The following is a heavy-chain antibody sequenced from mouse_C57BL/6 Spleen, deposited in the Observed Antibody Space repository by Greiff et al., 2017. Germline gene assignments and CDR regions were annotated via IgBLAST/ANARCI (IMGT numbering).Heavy chain of an antibody. D-gene: IGHD2-3*01. V-gene: IGHV5-6*02. CDR3: ARQDYDGYYRYYFDY. Sequence: DVMLVESGGDLVKPGGSLTLSCAASGFTFSSYGMSWVRQTPDKRLEWVATISSGGSYTYYPDSVKGRFTISRDNAKNTLYLQMSSLKSEDTAMYYCARQDYDGYYRYYFDYWGQGTTLTVSS. J-gene: IGHJ2*01. CDR1: GFTFSSYG. CDR2: ISSGGSYT.